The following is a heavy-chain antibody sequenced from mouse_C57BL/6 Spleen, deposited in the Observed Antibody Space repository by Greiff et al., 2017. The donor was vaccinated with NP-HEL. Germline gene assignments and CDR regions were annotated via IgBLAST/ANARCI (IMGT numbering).Heavy chain of an antibody. D-gene: IGHD1-1*01. CDR3: ARHEANYNGSSYGGYFDV. CDR1: GYTFTEYT. Sequence: QVQLQQSGAELVKPGASVKLSCKASGYTFTEYTIHWVKQRSGQGLEWIGWFYPGSGSIKYNEKFKDKATLTADKSSSTVYMELSRLTSEDSAVYFCARHEANYNGSSYGGYFDVWGTGTTVTVSS. J-gene: IGHJ1*03. V-gene: IGHV1-62-2*01. CDR2: FYPGSGSI.